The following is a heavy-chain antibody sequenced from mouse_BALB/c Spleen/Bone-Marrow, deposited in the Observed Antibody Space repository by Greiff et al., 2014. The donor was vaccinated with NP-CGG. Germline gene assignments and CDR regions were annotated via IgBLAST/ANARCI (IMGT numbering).Heavy chain of an antibody. J-gene: IGHJ2*01. Sequence: QVQLQQSGAELMKPGASVKISCKATGYTFSSYWIEWIKQRPGHGLEWIGEILPGSVTTNYNGRFKGKATLTADTFSNTAYMQLSSLTSEDSAVYYCARDHFDHWGPGTTLTVSS. CDR1: GYTFSSYW. V-gene: IGHV1-9*01. CDR2: ILPGSVTT. CDR3: ARDHFDH.